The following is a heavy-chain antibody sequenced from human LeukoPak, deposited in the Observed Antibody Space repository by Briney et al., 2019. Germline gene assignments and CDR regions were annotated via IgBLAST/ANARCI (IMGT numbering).Heavy chain of an antibody. CDR2: IYYSGST. D-gene: IGHD3-22*01. CDR1: GGSISSYY. CDR3: ARRFYYDSSGYYYFDS. J-gene: IGHJ4*02. V-gene: IGHV4-59*08. Sequence: PSETLSLTCTVSGGSISSYYWSWIRQPPGKGLEWIGYIYYSGSTNYNPSLKSRVTISVDTSKNQFSLKLSSVTAADTAVYYCARRFYYDSSGYYYFDSWGQGTLVTVSS.